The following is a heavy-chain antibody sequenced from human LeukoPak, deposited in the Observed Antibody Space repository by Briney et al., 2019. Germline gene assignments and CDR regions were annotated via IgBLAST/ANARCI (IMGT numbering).Heavy chain of an antibody. V-gene: IGHV3-23*01. Sequence: PGGSLRLSCVASGFTFSRYGMSWVRQAPGKGLDWVSSISGLGGATYYADSVKGRFTISRDKSKNTLYVEMNSLRAEETAMYFWAKMDGTVTTGTHFDSWGQRTLVIVSS. D-gene: IGHD4-17*01. J-gene: IGHJ4*02. CDR2: ISGLGGAT. CDR1: GFTFSRYG. CDR3: AKMDGTVTTGTHFDS.